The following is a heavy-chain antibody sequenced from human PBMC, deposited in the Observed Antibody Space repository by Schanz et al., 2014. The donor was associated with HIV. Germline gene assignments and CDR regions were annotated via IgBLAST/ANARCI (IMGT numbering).Heavy chain of an antibody. J-gene: IGHJ6*02. V-gene: IGHV3-33*06. Sequence: QVQLVESGGGVVQPGRSLRLSCAASGFTFRSYGMHWVRQAPGKGLEWVAVTWYDGSNKYYADSVKGRFTISRDNSKNTLFLQMNSLRAEDTAVYYCANSGYCTSGVCYTRGYDTDVWGQGTTVTVSS. CDR1: GFTFRSYG. CDR2: TWYDGSNK. CDR3: ANSGYCTSGVCYTRGYDTDV. D-gene: IGHD2-8*01.